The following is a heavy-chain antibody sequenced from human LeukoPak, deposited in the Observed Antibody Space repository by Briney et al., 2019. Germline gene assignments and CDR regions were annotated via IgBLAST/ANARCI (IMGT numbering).Heavy chain of an antibody. D-gene: IGHD3-10*01. CDR3: AKDLLWFGELPSYYFDY. CDR2: ISGSGGST. V-gene: IGHV3-23*01. CDR1: GFTFSSHG. J-gene: IGHJ4*02. Sequence: GALRLSCAASGFTFSSHGMSWVRQAPGKGLEWVSAISGSGGSTYYSDSVKGRFTISRDNSKNTPYLPMNSLRAEDTAVYYCAKDLLWFGELPSYYFDYWGQGTLVTVSS.